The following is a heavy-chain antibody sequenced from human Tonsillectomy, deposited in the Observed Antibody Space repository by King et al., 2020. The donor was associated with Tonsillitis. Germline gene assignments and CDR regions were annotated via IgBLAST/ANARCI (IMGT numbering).Heavy chain of an antibody. J-gene: IGHJ4*02. CDR3: AKWGGIVLVTAKYYFDY. CDR2: ISGSGGST. CDR1: GFTFSSYA. D-gene: IGHD2-21*02. Sequence: QLVQSGGGLVQPGGSLRLSCAASGFTFSSYAMSWVRQAPGKGLEWVSAISGSGGSTYYADSVKGRFTISRDNSKNTLYLQMNSLRAEDTAVYYCAKWGGIVLVTAKYYFDYWGQGTLVTVSS. V-gene: IGHV3-23*04.